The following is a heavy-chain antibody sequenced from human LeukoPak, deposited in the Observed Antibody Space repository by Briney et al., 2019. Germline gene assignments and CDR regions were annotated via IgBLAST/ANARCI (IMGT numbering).Heavy chain of an antibody. J-gene: IGHJ4*02. CDR2: ITWNSGSI. D-gene: IGHD3-3*01. CDR1: GFRFDDYA. Sequence: QAGGSLRLSCAASGFRFDDYAMYWVRQAPGKGLEWVSGITWNSGSIDYADSVKGRFTISRDNAKNSLYLQMNSLRVEDMALYYCARGGGNDSWSGYHDFWGQGTLVTVSS. CDR3: ARGGGNDSWSGYHDF. V-gene: IGHV3-9*03.